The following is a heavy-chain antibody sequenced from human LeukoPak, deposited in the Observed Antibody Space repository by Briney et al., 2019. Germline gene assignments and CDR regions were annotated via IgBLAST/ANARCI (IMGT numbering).Heavy chain of an antibody. CDR2: NSGGT. CDR3: ARPRYCSSTSCYIPMDV. Sequence: NSGGTNYAQKFQGRVTMTRDTSISTAYMELSRLRSDDTAVYYCARPRYCSSTSCYIPMDVWGKGTTVTVSS. V-gene: IGHV1-2*02. D-gene: IGHD2-2*02. J-gene: IGHJ6*03.